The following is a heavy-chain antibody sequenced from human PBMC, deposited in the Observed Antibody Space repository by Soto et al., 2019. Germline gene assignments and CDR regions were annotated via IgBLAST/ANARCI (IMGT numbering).Heavy chain of an antibody. CDR1: GYTFTGYY. CDR3: ARDGTLVVTDAIPYYYYGMDV. J-gene: IGHJ6*02. V-gene: IGHV1-2*02. Sequence: ASVKVSCKASGYTFTGYYMHWVRQAPGQGLEWMGWINPNSGGTNYAQKFQGRVTMTRDTSISTAYMELSRLRSDDTAVYYCARDGTLVVTDAIPYYYYGMDVWGQGTTVTVSS. CDR2: INPNSGGT. D-gene: IGHD2-2*01.